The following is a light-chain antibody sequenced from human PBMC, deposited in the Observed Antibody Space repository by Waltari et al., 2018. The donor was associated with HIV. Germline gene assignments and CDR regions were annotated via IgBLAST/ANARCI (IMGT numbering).Light chain of an antibody. V-gene: IGLV1-51*01. Sequence: QSVLTQPPSVSAAPGQKVTISCSGRTSNFGNDFVSWYQPRPGAPPKLLIYDNNKRPSGISDRFSGSKSDPSATLAITGLQTGDEAHYYCGTWDTRLNGGVFGGGTKLTVL. CDR1: TSNFGNDF. CDR2: DNN. CDR3: GTWDTRLNGGV. J-gene: IGLJ3*02.